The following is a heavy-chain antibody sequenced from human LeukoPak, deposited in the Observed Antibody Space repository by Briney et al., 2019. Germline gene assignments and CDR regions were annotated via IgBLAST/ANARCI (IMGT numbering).Heavy chain of an antibody. CDR1: GFIFSYNY. CDR2: IYSGGST. J-gene: IGHJ4*02. V-gene: IGHV3-53*01. Sequence: PGGSLRLSCAASGFIFSYNYMSWVRQAPGKGLEWVSVIYSGGSTYDSDSVKGRFTISRDKSKNMLYLQMNSLRAEATAVYYCATLYGSGRAYSDHWGQGTLVTVSS. D-gene: IGHD3-10*01. CDR3: ATLYGSGRAYSDH.